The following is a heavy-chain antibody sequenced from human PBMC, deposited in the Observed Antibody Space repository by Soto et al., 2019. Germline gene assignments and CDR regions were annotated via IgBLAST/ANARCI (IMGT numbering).Heavy chain of an antibody. CDR1: GFTFSSYS. CDR3: ARVSKYCSGGSCYSNDPFDI. CDR2: ISSSSSYI. V-gene: IGHV3-21*01. Sequence: PGGSLRLSCAASGFTFSSYSMNWVRQAQGKGLEWVSSISSSSSYIYYADSVKGRFTISRDNAKNSLYLQMNSLRAEDTAVYYCARVSKYCSGGSCYSNDPFDIWGQGTMVTVSS. D-gene: IGHD2-15*01. J-gene: IGHJ3*02.